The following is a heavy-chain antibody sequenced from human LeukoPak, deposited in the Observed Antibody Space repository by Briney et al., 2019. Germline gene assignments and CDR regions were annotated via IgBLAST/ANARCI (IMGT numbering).Heavy chain of an antibody. D-gene: IGHD4/OR15-4a*01. CDR2: TYVTGST. J-gene: IGHJ6*03. CDR1: GGSISSGSNY. CDR3: SGPDYRGNSYMDV. Sequence: SQTLSLTCTVSGGSISSGSNYWSWLRQPAGKGLEWIGHTYVTGSTSYNPSLNGRVTISLDTYKNQSSLKLASVTAADTAIYYCSGPDYRGNSYMDVWGSGTTVTVSS. V-gene: IGHV4-61*09.